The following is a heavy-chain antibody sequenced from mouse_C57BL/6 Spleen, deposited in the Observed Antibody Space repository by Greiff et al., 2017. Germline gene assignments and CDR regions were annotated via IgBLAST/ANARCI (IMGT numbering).Heavy chain of an antibody. CDR3: ARGEVITTVVEGFDY. CDR1: GFTFSSYG. D-gene: IGHD1-1*01. J-gene: IGHJ2*01. Sequence: EVHLVESGGDLVKPGGSLKLSCAASGFTFSSYGLSWVRQTPDKRLEWVATISSGGSYTYYPDSVKGRFTISRYNAKNTLYLQMSSLESEDTAVYYCARGEVITTVVEGFDYWGQGTTRTVSS. V-gene: IGHV5-6*01. CDR2: ISSGGSYT.